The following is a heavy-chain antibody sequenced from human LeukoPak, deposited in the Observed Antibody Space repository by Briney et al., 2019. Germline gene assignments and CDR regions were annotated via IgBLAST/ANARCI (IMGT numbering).Heavy chain of an antibody. J-gene: IGHJ4*02. CDR1: GGSFSGYY. V-gene: IGHV4-34*01. CDR3: ARVLYYYDSSGYTLDEYYFDY. Sequence: PSETLSLTCAVYGGSFSGYYWSWIRPPPGKGLEWIGEINHSGSTNYNPSLKSRVTISVDTSKNQFSLKLSSVTAADTAVYYCARVLYYYDSSGYTLDEYYFDYWGQGTLVTVSS. D-gene: IGHD3-22*01. CDR2: INHSGST.